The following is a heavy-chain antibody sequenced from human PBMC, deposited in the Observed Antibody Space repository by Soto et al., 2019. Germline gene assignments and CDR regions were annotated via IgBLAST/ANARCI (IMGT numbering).Heavy chain of an antibody. CDR2: IRSESAGGTT. D-gene: IGHD1-26*01. CDR3: TTWGYI. Sequence: EEQLVESGGGLVEPGGSLTVSCAASGFNFKDAWMTWVRQAPGKGLEWVGRIRSESAGGTTEYSAPVKDRFTISRDDSKNTLYLQRNNLKIEDTAVYFCTTWGYIWTQGTKVTVSS. CDR1: GFNFKDAW. V-gene: IGHV3-15*07. J-gene: IGHJ3*02.